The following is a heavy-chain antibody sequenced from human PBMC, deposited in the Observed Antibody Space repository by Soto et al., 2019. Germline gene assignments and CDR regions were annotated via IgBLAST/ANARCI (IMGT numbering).Heavy chain of an antibody. CDR3: AKSYSSNWYDYFDY. J-gene: IGHJ4*02. D-gene: IGHD6-13*01. CDR2: ISGSGDST. V-gene: IGHV3-23*01. CDR1: GFAFSRYA. Sequence: GGSLRLSCAASGFAFSRYARSWVRQAPGKGLEWVAAISGSGDSTYYADSVKGRFTISRYTSKNTLYLQMDSLGAEDTALYYCAKSYSSNWYDYFDYWGQGTLVTVSS.